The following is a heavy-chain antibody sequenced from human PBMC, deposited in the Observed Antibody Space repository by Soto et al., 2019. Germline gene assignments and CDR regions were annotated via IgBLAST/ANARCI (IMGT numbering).Heavy chain of an antibody. CDR1: GITFDDYA. CDR3: VKGIYSYGSGYFDY. J-gene: IGHJ4*02. D-gene: IGHD3-10*01. CDR2: ISWNSVSI. V-gene: IGHV3-9*01. Sequence: EVQLVESGGGLVQPGRSLRLSCSASGITFDDYAMHWVRQVPGKGLEWVSGISWNSVSIAYADSVKGRFTISRDNVKNSLYLQMNSLRAEDTALYYCVKGIYSYGSGYFDYWGQGSLVTVSS.